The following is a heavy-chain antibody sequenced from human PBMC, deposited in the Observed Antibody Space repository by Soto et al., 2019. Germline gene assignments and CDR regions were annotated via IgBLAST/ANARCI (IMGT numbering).Heavy chain of an antibody. J-gene: IGHJ5*02. V-gene: IGHV4-30-4*01. CDR2: IYYSGST. Sequence: TLSLTCTVSGGSISSGDYYWSWIRQPPGKGLEWIGYIYYSGSTYYNPSLKSRVTISVDTSKNQFSLKLSSVTAADTAVYYCARRESYYDILTGYSINWFDPWGQGTLVTVSS. D-gene: IGHD3-9*01. CDR3: ARRESYYDILTGYSINWFDP. CDR1: GGSISSGDYY.